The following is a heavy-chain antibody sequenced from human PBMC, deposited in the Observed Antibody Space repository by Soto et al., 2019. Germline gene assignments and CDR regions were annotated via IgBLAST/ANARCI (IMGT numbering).Heavy chain of an antibody. Sequence: ASVKVSCKASGYTFTSYGISWVRQAPGQGLEWMGWISAYNGNTNYAQKLQGRVTMTTDTSTSTAYMELRSLRSDDTAVYYCARDYEDFWSGFFDYWGQGTLVTVSS. D-gene: IGHD3-3*01. CDR1: GYTFTSYG. V-gene: IGHV1-18*01. CDR2: ISAYNGNT. J-gene: IGHJ4*02. CDR3: ARDYEDFWSGFFDY.